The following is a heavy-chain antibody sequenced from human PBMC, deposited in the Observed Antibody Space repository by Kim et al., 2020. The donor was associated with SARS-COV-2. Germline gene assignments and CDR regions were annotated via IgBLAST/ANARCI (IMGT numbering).Heavy chain of an antibody. CDR3: AKDVGPGVGAVGY. D-gene: IGHD1-26*01. Sequence: GGSLRLSCETSGFTFSDYAMHWVRQSPAKGLEWVSGISRDSGHIDYADYVKGRFTISRDNAKNSLYLQMDSLRLEDTALYYCAKDVGPGVGAVGYWRQGNRDTVSS. CDR2: ISRDSGHI. V-gene: IGHV3-9*01. CDR1: GFTFSDYA. J-gene: IGHJ4*02.